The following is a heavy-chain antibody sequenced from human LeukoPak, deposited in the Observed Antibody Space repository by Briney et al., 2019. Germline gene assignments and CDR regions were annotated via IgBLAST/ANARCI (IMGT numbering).Heavy chain of an antibody. CDR1: GFTFGDYA. V-gene: IGHV3-49*04. Sequence: GGSLRLSCTASGFTFGDYAMSGVRQAPGKGLEWVGFIRSKAYGGTTEYAASVKGRFTISRDDSKSIAYLQMNSLKTEDTAVYYCTRGSMVRGVILPFDPWGQGTLVTASS. J-gene: IGHJ5*02. D-gene: IGHD3-10*01. CDR2: IRSKAYGGTT. CDR3: TRGSMVRGVILPFDP.